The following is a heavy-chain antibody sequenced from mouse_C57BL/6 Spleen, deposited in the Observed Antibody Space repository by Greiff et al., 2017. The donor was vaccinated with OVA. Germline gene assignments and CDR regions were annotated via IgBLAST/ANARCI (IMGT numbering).Heavy chain of an antibody. J-gene: IGHJ1*03. CDR3: ARRQGYGSSFWYFDV. CDR1: GYTFTSYW. CDR2: IDPSDSYT. D-gene: IGHD1-1*01. V-gene: IGHV1-59*01. Sequence: QVQLQQSGAELVRPGTSVKLSCKASGYTFTSYWMHWVKQRPGQGLEWIGVIDPSDSYTNYNQKFKGKATLTVDTSSSTAYMQLSSLTSEDSAVYYCARRQGYGSSFWYFDVWGTGTTVTVSS.